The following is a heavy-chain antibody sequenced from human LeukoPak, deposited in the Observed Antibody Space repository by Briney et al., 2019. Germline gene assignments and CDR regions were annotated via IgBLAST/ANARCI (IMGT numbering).Heavy chain of an antibody. D-gene: IGHD1-26*01. J-gene: IGHJ4*02. CDR3: ARAGATGAFDY. CDR1: GYTFTSYD. CDR2: MNPNSGNT. Sequence: ASVKVSCKASGYTFTSYDITWVRQATGQGLEWMGWMNPNSGNTGYAQKFQGSVTITRNTSISTAYMELSSLRSEDTAVYYCARAGATGAFDYWGQGTLVTVSS. V-gene: IGHV1-8*03.